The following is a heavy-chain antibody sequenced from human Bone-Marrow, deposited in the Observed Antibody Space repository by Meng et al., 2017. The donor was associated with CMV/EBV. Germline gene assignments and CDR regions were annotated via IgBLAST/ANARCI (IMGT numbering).Heavy chain of an antibody. J-gene: IGHJ4*02. V-gene: IGHV4-59*13. CDR1: GGSISSYY. D-gene: IGHD3-10*01. CDR2: MYYGGSS. CDR3: ARRLLSLGESYFDY. Sequence: SETLSLTCSFSGGSISSYYWSWIRQPPGKGLEWIGYMYYGGSSNHNPSLKSRVTISVDTSKNQFSLKLSSVTAADTAVYYCARRLLSLGESYFDYWGQGRLVTVSS.